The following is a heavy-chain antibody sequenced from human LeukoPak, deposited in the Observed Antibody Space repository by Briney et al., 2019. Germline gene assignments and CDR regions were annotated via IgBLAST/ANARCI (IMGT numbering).Heavy chain of an antibody. J-gene: IGHJ4*02. V-gene: IGHV3-74*01. D-gene: IGHD3-10*01. CDR2: INGEGGT. Sequence: PGGSLRLSCAASGFTFSNYWMQWVRQAPGKGLVLVSRINGEGGTSYADSVKGRFTISRDNAKNTVHLQMNSLRAEDTAVYYCARDLVYGSGSCGHWGQGTLVTVSS. CDR1: GFTFSNYW. CDR3: ARDLVYGSGSCGH.